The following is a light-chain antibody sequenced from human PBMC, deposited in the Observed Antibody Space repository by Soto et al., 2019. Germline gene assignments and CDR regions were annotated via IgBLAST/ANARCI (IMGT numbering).Light chain of an antibody. CDR1: SSNIGSKA. CDR2: NND. J-gene: IGLJ3*02. CDR3: ASWDDSLNGRV. V-gene: IGLV1-44*01. Sequence: QSVLTQPPSASGTPGQRVPISCSGSSSNIGSKAVNWYQQLPGTAPKLVIHNNDQRPSGVPDRFSGSKSGTSPSLAISGLQSEDEADYYCASWDDSLNGRVFGGGTKLTVL.